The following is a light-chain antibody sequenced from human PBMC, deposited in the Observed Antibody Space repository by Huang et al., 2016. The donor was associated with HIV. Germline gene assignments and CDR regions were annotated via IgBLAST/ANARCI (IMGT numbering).Light chain of an antibody. Sequence: DIQMTQSPSTLSASIGERVTITCRASQSIRNWLAWYQQKPGKAPKLLMQKASSLESGVSSRFSGSGSGTEFTLTISRLQPDDFGTYYCQRYDTDPWTFGQGTKVEMK. CDR2: KAS. V-gene: IGKV1-5*03. CDR1: QSIRNW. J-gene: IGKJ1*01. CDR3: QRYDTDPWT.